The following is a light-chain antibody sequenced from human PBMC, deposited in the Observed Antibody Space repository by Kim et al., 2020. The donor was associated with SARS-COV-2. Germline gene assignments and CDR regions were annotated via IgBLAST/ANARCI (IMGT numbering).Light chain of an antibody. CDR2: GAS. Sequence: ETVLTQSPGTLSLSPGESATLSCRASQSVSSNYLAWYHQRPGQAPRLLIYGASSRATGIPDRFSGSGSGTDFTLTISRLEPEDFAVYYCQQFVSPPLTFGGGATVDIK. J-gene: IGKJ4*01. CDR3: QQFVSPPLT. V-gene: IGKV3-20*01. CDR1: QSVSSNY.